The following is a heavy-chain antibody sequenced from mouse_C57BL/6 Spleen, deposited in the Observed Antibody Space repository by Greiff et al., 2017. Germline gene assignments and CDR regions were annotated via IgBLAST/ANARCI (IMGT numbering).Heavy chain of an antibody. Sequence: VQLKESGPELVKPGASVKISCKASGYTFTDYYMNWVKQSHGKSLEWIGDINPNNGGTSYNQKFKGKATLTVDKSSSTAYMELRSLTSEDSAVYYCARSYYGRWYFDYWGQGTTLTVSS. CDR2: INPNNGGT. CDR3: ARSYYGRWYFDY. V-gene: IGHV1-26*01. D-gene: IGHD1-1*01. CDR1: GYTFTDYY. J-gene: IGHJ2*01.